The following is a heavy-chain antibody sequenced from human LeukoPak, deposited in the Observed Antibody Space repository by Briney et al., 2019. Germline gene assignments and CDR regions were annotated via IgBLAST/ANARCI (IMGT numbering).Heavy chain of an antibody. V-gene: IGHV3-74*01. Sequence: PGGSLRLSCAASGFTLSSRWMHWVRQVPGKGLVSVSRIEGDGRTAYADSVKGRFIISRDNAKNTLYLQMNSLRVEDTAVYYCARDGRGPDYWGQGTLVTVSS. CDR1: GFTLSSRW. CDR3: ARDGRGPDY. J-gene: IGHJ4*02. D-gene: IGHD3/OR15-3a*01. CDR2: IEGDGRT.